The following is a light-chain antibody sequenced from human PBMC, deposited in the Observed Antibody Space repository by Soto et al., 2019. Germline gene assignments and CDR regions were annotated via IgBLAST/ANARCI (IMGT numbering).Light chain of an antibody. Sequence: QSVLTQPASGSGSPGQSITISCTGTSSDVGGYNYVSWYQQHPGKAPKLMIYDVSNRPSGVSNRFSGSKSGNTASLTISGLQAEDEADYYCSSYTSSSISYVFGTGTKVTV. V-gene: IGLV2-14*01. CDR2: DVS. CDR1: SSDVGGYNY. CDR3: SSYTSSSISYV. J-gene: IGLJ1*01.